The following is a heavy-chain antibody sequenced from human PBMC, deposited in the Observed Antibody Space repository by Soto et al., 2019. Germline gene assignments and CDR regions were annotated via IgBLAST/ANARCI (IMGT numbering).Heavy chain of an antibody. D-gene: IGHD5-18*01. CDR2: ISNDGNRQ. J-gene: IGHJ3*02. CDR3: ARDIYSYGSVGTPDI. CDR1: GFSCSSQA. Sequence: PGGSLRLSCVSSGFSCSSQAMRLVRQATGKGLEWVAAISNDGNRQLYADSVKDRFTISRDNSRNTLDLQMNNLRTEDTGVYFCARDIYSYGSVGTPDIWGQGTMVTVSS. V-gene: IGHV3-30-3*01.